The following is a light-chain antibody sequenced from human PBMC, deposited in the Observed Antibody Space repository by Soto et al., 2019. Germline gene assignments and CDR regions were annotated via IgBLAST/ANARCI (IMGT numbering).Light chain of an antibody. V-gene: IGLV2-14*01. J-gene: IGLJ1*01. CDR2: DVS. CDR1: SSDVGGYNY. CDR3: SSYTSSSTPHYV. Sequence: QPVLAQPASVSGSPGQSSTISCTGTSSDVGGYNYVSWYQQHPGKAPKLMIYDVSNRPSGVSNRFSGSKSGNTASLTISGLQAEDEADYYCSSYTSSSTPHYVFGTGTKVTVL.